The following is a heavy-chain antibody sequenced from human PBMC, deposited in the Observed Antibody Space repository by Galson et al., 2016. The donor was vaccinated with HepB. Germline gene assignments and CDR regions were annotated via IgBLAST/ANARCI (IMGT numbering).Heavy chain of an antibody. Sequence: SVKVSCKVSGYTLTELSMHWVRQAPGKGLEWMGWISTHSGTTNHAQELQGRITMTTDTSASTAYMELANLKSDDTAIYYCVRDRERSLDRWGQGTLVSVSS. CDR2: ISTHSGTT. V-gene: IGHV1-18*01. CDR3: VRDRERSLDR. J-gene: IGHJ5*02. CDR1: GYTLTELS.